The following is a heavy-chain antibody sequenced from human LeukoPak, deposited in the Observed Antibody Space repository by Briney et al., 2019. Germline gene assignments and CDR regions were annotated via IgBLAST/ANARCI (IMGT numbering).Heavy chain of an antibody. CDR2: INPSGGYT. CDR1: GYTFSNYY. Sequence: ASVKVSCKASGYTFSNYYMHWVRQAPGQGLEWMGIINPSGGYTTYAQKFQGRVTMNREKSTSTVSMELSSLRSEDTAVYFCARQEDSSGYYYYYWGQGTLVTVSS. J-gene: IGHJ4*02. V-gene: IGHV1-46*01. D-gene: IGHD3-22*01. CDR3: ARQEDSSGYYYYY.